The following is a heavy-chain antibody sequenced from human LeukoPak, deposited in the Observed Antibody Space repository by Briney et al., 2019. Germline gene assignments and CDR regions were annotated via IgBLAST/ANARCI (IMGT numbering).Heavy chain of an antibody. CDR1: GFTFSSYE. D-gene: IGHD3-10*01. V-gene: IGHV3-48*03. CDR3: ASIAMVRGVIIFDY. CDR2: ISSSGSTI. J-gene: IGHJ4*02. Sequence: GGSLRLSCAASGFTFSSYEMNWVRQAPGKGLEWVSYISSSGSTIYYADSVKGRFTISRDNAKDSLYLQMNSLRAEDTAVYYCASIAMVRGVIIFDYWGQGTLSPSPQ.